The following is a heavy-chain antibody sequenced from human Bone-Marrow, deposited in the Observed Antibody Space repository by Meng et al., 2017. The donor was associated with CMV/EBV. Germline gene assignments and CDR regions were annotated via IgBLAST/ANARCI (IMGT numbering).Heavy chain of an antibody. J-gene: IGHJ4*02. D-gene: IGHD5-12*01. V-gene: IGHV3-11*01. CDR1: GFIFSDYY. Sequence: GESLKISCAASGFIFSDYYMSWIRQAPGKGPEWVSHISSSGTTKDYADSVKGRFTISRDNAKNSLYLQMTSLRAEDTAVYFCARFNRRGYSGYDAIDYWGQGTRVTVSS. CDR2: ISSSGTTK. CDR3: ARFNRRGYSGYDAIDY.